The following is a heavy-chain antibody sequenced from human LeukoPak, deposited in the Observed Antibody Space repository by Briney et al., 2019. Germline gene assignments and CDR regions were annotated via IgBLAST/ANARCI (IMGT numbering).Heavy chain of an antibody. CDR2: ISGSGGST. J-gene: IGHJ6*02. CDR3: AKAGSLLWFGETINYYYYYGMDV. CDR1: GFTFSSYA. D-gene: IGHD3-10*01. V-gene: IGHV3-23*01. Sequence: GGSLRLSCAASGFTFSSYAMSWVRQAPGKGLEWVSAISGSGGSTYYADSVKGRFTISRDNSKNTLYLQMNSLRAEDTAVYYCAKAGSLLWFGETINYYYYYGMDVWGQGTTVTVSS.